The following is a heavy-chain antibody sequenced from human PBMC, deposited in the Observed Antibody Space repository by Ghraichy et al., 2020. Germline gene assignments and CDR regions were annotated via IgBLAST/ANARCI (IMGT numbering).Heavy chain of an antibody. CDR2: INSDGSTT. CDR1: GFTFSSHW. D-gene: IGHD6-13*01. CDR3: ARGYNISWFFFDY. J-gene: IGHJ4*02. Sequence: GGSLRLSCAASGFTFSSHWMHWVRQAPGKGLVWVSRINSDGSTTTHADSVKGRFTISRDNAKNTLYLQMNSLTAEDTAVYYCARGYNISWFFFDYWGQGTLVTVSS. V-gene: IGHV3-74*01.